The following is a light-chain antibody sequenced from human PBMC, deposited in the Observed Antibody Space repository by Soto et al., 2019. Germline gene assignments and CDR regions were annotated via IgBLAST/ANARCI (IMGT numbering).Light chain of an antibody. CDR3: QQSYSAPWT. CDR2: GAS. V-gene: IGKV1-39*01. CDR1: QSISSY. Sequence: DIQMTQSPSSLSASVGDRVTITCRASQSISSYLNWYQQKPGKVPKLLIYGASSVQSGVPSRFSGGGSGTDFTLTISRLQPEDYAAYYCQQSYSAPWTFGQGTEVEIK. J-gene: IGKJ1*01.